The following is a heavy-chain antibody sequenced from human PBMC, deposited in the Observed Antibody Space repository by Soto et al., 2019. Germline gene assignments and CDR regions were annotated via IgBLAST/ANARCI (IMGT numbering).Heavy chain of an antibody. CDR3: ARGSGSYYKSTSIGY. V-gene: IGHV1-18*01. D-gene: IGHD3-10*01. CDR1: GYTFTSYG. CDR2: ISAYNGNT. Sequence: ASVKVSCKASGYTFTSYGISWVRQAPGQGLEWMGWISAYNGNTNYAQKLQGRVTMTTDTSTSTAYMELRSLRSDDTAAYYCARGSGSYYKSTSIGYWGQGTLVTVSS. J-gene: IGHJ4*02.